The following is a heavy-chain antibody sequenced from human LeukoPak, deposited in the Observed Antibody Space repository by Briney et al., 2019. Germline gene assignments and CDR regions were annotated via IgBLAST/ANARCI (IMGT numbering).Heavy chain of an antibody. CDR2: IPSDVSNK. J-gene: IGHJ5*02. V-gene: IGHV3-30*02. D-gene: IGHD2-2*01. CDR3: ARGPGIVVVPAAIDWFDP. Sequence: GGSLRLSCAASGFTFSSSGMHWVRQAPGKGLEWVAFIPSDVSNKYYADSVKGRFTISRDNSNNTFYLQMNSLRPEDTAVYYCARGPGIVVVPAAIDWFDPWGQGTLVTVSS. CDR1: GFTFSSSG.